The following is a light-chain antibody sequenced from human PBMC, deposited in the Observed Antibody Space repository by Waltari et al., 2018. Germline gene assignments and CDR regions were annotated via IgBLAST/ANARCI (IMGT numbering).Light chain of an antibody. Sequence: IVMTQSPDSLAVSLCERATINCKSSQSVFYSPTNKNYLAWYRQKPGQPPKLLIYWASTRESGVPDRFSGSGSGTDFTLTISSLQAEDVAVYYCQQYYTTPYTFGQGTKLEIK. V-gene: IGKV4-1*01. J-gene: IGKJ2*01. CDR2: WAS. CDR1: QSVFYSPTNKNY. CDR3: QQYYTTPYT.